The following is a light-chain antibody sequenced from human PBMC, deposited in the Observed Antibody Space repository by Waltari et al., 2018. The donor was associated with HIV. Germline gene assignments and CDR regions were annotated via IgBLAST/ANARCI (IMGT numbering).Light chain of an antibody. CDR2: WAS. CDR3: HQYYSTPYT. Sequence: DIVMTQSPDSLTVFLGERATINCKSSRSVLYSSNNKNYLAWYQHKAGQPPKLLIYWASTRESGVPDRFSASGSGTDFSLTISSLQAEDVAVYYCHQYYSTPYTFGQGTKVEIK. J-gene: IGKJ2*01. CDR1: RSVLYSSNNKNY. V-gene: IGKV4-1*01.